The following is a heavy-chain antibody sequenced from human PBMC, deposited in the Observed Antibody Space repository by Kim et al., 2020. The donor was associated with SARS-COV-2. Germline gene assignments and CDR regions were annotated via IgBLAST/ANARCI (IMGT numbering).Heavy chain of an antibody. Sequence: SETLSLTCTVSGDSISGNSYAWHWVRQPPGKGLEWIGYIYASGSAFYNPSLVSRVTISVDRSKNQFSLNLRSVTAADTAVYYCARVRDAAVLDYWGQG. D-gene: IGHD5-18*01. J-gene: IGHJ4*02. V-gene: IGHV4-30-2*01. CDR2: IYASGSA. CDR3: ARVRDAAVLDY. CDR1: GDSISGNSYA.